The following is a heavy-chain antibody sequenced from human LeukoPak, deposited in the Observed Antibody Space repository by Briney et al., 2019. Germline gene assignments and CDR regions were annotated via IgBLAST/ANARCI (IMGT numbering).Heavy chain of an antibody. V-gene: IGHV4-39*07. J-gene: IGHJ4*02. CDR1: GGSISSYY. D-gene: IGHD2-15*01. CDR2: IYHSGST. Sequence: SETLSLTCTVSGGSISSYYWGWIRQPPGKGLEWIGRIYHSGSTYYNPSLKSRVTISVDKSKNQFSLKLSSVTAADTAVYYCARDPTRYCTGGSCYGGYFDYWGQGTLVTVSS. CDR3: ARDPTRYCTGGSCYGGYFDY.